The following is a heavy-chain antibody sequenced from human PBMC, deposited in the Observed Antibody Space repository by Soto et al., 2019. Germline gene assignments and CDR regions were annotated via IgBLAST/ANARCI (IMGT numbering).Heavy chain of an antibody. Sequence: PGGSLRLSCSASGFTFSDENMSWVRQVPGKGLEWVSGISGGGIYIFYADAVQGRFSISRDNPKNSLFLEMNSLRVEDTAVYYCAREPDGHSTSWFFAPHAWGKGTT. CDR1: GFTFSDEN. V-gene: IGHV3-21*06. CDR3: AREPDGHSTSWFFAPHA. D-gene: IGHD2-2*01. J-gene: IGHJ6*03. CDR2: ISGGGIYI.